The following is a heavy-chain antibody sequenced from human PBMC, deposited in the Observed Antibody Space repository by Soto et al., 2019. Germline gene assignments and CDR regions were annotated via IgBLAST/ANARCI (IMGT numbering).Heavy chain of an antibody. V-gene: IGHV3-33*01. D-gene: IGHD3-3*01. CDR1: GFTFSSYG. CDR2: IWYDGSNK. CDR3: ARGPILEWLFDY. Sequence: QVQLVESGGGVVQPGRSLRLSCAASGFTFSSYGMHWVRQAPGKGLEWVAVIWYDGSNKYYADSVKGRFTISRDNSKNTLYLQMNSLRAEDTAVYYCARGPILEWLFDYWGQGTLVTVSS. J-gene: IGHJ4*02.